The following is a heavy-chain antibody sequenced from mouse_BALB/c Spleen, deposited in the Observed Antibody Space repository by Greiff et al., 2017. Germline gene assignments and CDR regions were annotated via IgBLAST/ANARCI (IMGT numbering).Heavy chain of an antibody. CDR2: ISSGGSYT. V-gene: IGHV5-6*02. Sequence: DVKLVESGGDLVKPGGSLKLSCAASGFTFSSYGMSWVRQTPDKRLEWVATISSGGSYTYYPDSVKGRFTISRDNAKNTLYLQMSSLKSEDTAMYYCARHDYGGFAYWGQGTLVTVSA. J-gene: IGHJ3*01. CDR1: GFTFSSYG. D-gene: IGHD2-4*01. CDR3: ARHDYGGFAY.